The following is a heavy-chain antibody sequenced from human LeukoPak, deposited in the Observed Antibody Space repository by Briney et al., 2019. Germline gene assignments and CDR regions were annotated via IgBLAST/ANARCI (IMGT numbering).Heavy chain of an antibody. CDR1: GFTFSSSW. D-gene: IGHD3-22*01. J-gene: IGHJ1*01. CDR3: ARVPLHDSSGHYYPH. V-gene: IGHV1-3*01. Sequence: GGSLRLSCVASGFTFSSSWMSWVRQAPGQRLEWMGWINGGNGNAKYSQNFQGRVTIIRDTSASTAYMELSSLRSEDTAVYYCARVPLHDSSGHYYPHWGQGTLVTVSS. CDR2: INGGNGNA.